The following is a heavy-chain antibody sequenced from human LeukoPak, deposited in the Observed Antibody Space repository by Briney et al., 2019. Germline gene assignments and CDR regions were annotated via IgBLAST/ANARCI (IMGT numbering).Heavy chain of an antibody. V-gene: IGHV1-2*06. CDR1: GYTFTGYY. CDR3: ARGYCSGGTCYLVENWLDP. D-gene: IGHD2-15*01. J-gene: IGHJ5*02. CDR2: INPNSGGT. Sequence: VASVKVSCKASGYTFTGYYMHWVRQAPGQGLEWTGRINPNSGGTDYAQNFQGRVTMTRDTSISTAYMELSRLRSDDTAVYYCARGYCSGGTCYLVENWLDPWGQGTLVTVSS.